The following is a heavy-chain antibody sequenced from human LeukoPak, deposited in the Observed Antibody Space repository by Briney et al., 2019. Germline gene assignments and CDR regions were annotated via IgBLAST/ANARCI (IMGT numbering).Heavy chain of an antibody. CDR1: GGSISSYY. Sequence: SETLSLTCTVSGGSISSYYWSWIRQPPGKGLEWIGHIYNSGSTSYNPSLNSRVTISLDTSKNQFSLKLSSVTAADTAVYYCAREGTTGTGGLDYWGQGTLVTVSS. J-gene: IGHJ4*02. D-gene: IGHD1-1*01. V-gene: IGHV4-59*01. CDR3: AREGTTGTGGLDY. CDR2: IYNSGST.